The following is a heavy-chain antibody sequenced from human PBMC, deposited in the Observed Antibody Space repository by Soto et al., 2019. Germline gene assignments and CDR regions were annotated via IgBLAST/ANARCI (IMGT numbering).Heavy chain of an antibody. Sequence: QVQLQESGPGLVKPSGTLSLTCAVSGGSISTSNWLSWVRQPPGKGLEWIGEVYRTGSTNYNPSLESRVIVSVDKSKNQFSLKLTSVTAADTAVYYCARARATIAAAAIFDCWGQGTLVTVSS. J-gene: IGHJ4*02. CDR2: VYRTGST. V-gene: IGHV4-4*02. D-gene: IGHD6-13*01. CDR1: GGSISTSNW. CDR3: ARARATIAAAAIFDC.